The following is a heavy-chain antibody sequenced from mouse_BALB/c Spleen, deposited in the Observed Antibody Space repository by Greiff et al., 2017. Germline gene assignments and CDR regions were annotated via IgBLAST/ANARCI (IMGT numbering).Heavy chain of an antibody. CDR1: GFSLTSYG. D-gene: IGHD2-10*01. CDR2: IWSGGST. CDR3: ARNLDSYYGNYYAMDY. J-gene: IGHJ4*01. V-gene: IGHV2-2*02. Sequence: VQLHQSGPGLVQPSQSLSITCTVSGFSLTSYGVHWVRQSPGKGLEWLGVIWSGGSTDYNAAFISRLSISKDNSKSQVFFKMNSLQANDTAIYYCARNLDSYYGNYYAMDYWGQGTSVTVSS.